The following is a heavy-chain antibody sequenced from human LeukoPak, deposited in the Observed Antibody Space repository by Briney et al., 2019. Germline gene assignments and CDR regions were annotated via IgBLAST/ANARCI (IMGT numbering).Heavy chain of an antibody. V-gene: IGHV3-30*03. CDR2: ISYDGSNK. D-gene: IGHD1-26*01. CDR1: GFTFSSYG. CDR3: ARDLTGIVGDTFDY. Sequence: GGSLRLSCAASGFTFSSYGMHWVRQAPGKGLEWVAVISYDGSNKYYADSVKGRFTISRDNSKNTLYLQMNSLRAEDTAVYYCARDLTGIVGDTFDYWGQGTLVTVSS. J-gene: IGHJ4*02.